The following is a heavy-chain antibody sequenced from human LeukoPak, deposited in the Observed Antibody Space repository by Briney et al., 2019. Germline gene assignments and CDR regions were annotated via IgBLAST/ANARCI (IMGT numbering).Heavy chain of an antibody. V-gene: IGHV3-15*01. Sequence: GGSLRLSCAASGFIFSNAWMSWVRQAPGKGLEWIGLIKSKTDGGTTDYAAPVKGRFTISRDDSKNTLFLQTNSLKTEDTAVYYCTTNFAFSTVLISDLWGRGTLVTVSS. D-gene: IGHD4-23*01. CDR3: TTNFAFSTVLISDL. CDR1: GFIFSNAW. CDR2: IKSKTDGGTT. J-gene: IGHJ2*01.